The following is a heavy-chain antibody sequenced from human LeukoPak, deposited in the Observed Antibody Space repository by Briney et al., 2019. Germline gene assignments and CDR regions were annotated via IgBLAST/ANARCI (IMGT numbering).Heavy chain of an antibody. Sequence: GGSLRLSCAASGFTFSSYSMNWVRQAPGKGLEWVSSISSSSSYIYYADSVKGRFTISRDNSKNTLYLQMNSLRAEDTAVYYCAKGMDYGDYGVKNWFDPWGQGTLVTVSS. D-gene: IGHD4-17*01. V-gene: IGHV3-21*04. J-gene: IGHJ5*02. CDR1: GFTFSSYS. CDR3: AKGMDYGDYGVKNWFDP. CDR2: ISSSSSYI.